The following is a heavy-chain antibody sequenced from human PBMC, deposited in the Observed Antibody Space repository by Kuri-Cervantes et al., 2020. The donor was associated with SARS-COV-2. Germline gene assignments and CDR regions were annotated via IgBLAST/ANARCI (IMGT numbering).Heavy chain of an antibody. Sequence: GGSLRLFCAASGFTFSSYGMHWVRQAPGKGLEWVAFIRYDGSNKYYADSVKGRFTISRDNSKNTLYLQMNSLRAEDTAVYYCAKDLGGYDRGAFDIWGQGTMVTVSS. D-gene: IGHD5-12*01. V-gene: IGHV3-30*02. CDR2: IRYDGSNK. CDR3: AKDLGGYDRGAFDI. CDR1: GFTFSSYG. J-gene: IGHJ3*02.